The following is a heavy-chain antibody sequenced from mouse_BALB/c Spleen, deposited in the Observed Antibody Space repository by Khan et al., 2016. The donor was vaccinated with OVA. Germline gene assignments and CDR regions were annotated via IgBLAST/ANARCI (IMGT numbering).Heavy chain of an antibody. D-gene: IGHD2-12*01. V-gene: IGHV3-8*02. J-gene: IGHJ3*01. CDR2: IIYTGYT. Sequence: VQLKESGPSLVKPSQTLSLTCSVTGDSITSGYWNWIRKFPGNKLEYMGYIIYTGYTYYNPSLISRISITRHTSKNQYYLQLSSVTDEDTATYYCARSTYRYAFVYWGQGTLVTVSA. CDR1: GDSITSGY. CDR3: ARSTYRYAFVY.